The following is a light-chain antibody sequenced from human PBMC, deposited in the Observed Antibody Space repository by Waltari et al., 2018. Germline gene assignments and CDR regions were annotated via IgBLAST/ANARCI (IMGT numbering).Light chain of an antibody. CDR2: RNN. J-gene: IGLJ2*01. Sequence: QSVLTQPPSASATPGPRVSISCSGSSSNIGSHYVYWYQQLPGPAPKLLISRNNQRPSGVPDRFSGSRSGTSASLAISGLRSDDEADYFCAAWDDSLRAVVFGGGTKLTV. V-gene: IGLV1-47*01. CDR1: SSNIGSHY. CDR3: AAWDDSLRAVV.